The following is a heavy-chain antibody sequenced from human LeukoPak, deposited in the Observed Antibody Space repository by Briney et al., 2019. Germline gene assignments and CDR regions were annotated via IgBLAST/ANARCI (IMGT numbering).Heavy chain of an antibody. CDR1: GGSISSNSYY. CDR3: ARRRVVIAIHTFDI. J-gene: IGHJ3*02. Sequence: PSETLSLTCTVSGGSISSNSYYWGWIRQPPGKGLEWIGSIYYSGSTYYNPSLKSRVTISVDTSKNQFSLKLSSVTAADTAVYYCARRRVVIAIHTFDIWGQGTMVTVSS. D-gene: IGHD2-21*01. V-gene: IGHV4-39*01. CDR2: IYYSGST.